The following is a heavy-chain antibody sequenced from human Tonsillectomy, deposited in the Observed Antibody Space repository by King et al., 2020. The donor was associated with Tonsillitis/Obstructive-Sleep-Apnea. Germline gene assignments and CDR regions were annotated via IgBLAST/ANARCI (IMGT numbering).Heavy chain of an antibody. D-gene: IGHD1/OR15-1a*01. CDR1: GFSLRTSGVG. CDR2: IYWDDER. Sequence: TLKESGPTLVKPTQTLTLTCTFSGFSLRTSGVGVGWIRQPPGKALEWLALIYWDDERRYSPSLKSRLTINKDTSKNQVVLTMTNMDPVDTATYYCAHRRNTDRGYYYYFLDVWGRGTTVSVSS. CDR3: AHRRNTDRGYYYYFLDV. V-gene: IGHV2-5*02. J-gene: IGHJ6*03.